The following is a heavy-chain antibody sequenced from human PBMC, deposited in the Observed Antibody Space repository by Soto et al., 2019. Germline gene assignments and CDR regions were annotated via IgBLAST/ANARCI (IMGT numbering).Heavy chain of an antibody. CDR1: GGSITSGGSF. J-gene: IGHJ5*02. D-gene: IGHD2-15*01. CDR3: ARGGASSKWFAP. CDR2: IGYSGAT. Sequence: SETLSLTCTVSGGSITSGGSFWSWIRQHPGKGPEWIAFIGYSGATSYNPSLASRVTISADTYKSQFSLNLRSVTAADTAVYYCARGGASSKWFAPWGQGTLVTVSS. V-gene: IGHV4-31*03.